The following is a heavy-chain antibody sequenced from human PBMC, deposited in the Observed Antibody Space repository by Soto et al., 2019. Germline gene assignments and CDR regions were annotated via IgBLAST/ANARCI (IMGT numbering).Heavy chain of an antibody. CDR2: IKSKTDGGST. V-gene: IGHV3-15*07. D-gene: IGHD3-3*01. Sequence: GGSLRLSCAVSDFTLTNTWMNWVRQAPGRGLEWVGRIKSKTDGGSTYYAAPVKGRFTISRDNSKNTLYLQMNSLRAEDTAVYYCAKDRRLYKHDWFDPWGQGTLVTVSS. CDR1: DFTLTNTW. CDR3: AKDRRLYKHDWFDP. J-gene: IGHJ5*02.